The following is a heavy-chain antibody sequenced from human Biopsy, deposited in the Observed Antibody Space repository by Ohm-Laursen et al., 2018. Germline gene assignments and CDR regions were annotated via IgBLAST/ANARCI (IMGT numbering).Heavy chain of an antibody. V-gene: IGHV3-7*03. D-gene: IGHD4/OR15-4a*01. CDR2: INPDGSEK. CDR3: ARVGCSSGSCYIDF. Sequence: SLRLSCTASGATLSGYGMNWVRQAPGKGLEWVANINPDGSEKYYADSVKGRFTISRDKGKNSVFLQMNRLRPEDTAFYYCARVGCSSGSCYIDFWGQGTLVSVSS. CDR1: GATLSGYG. J-gene: IGHJ4*02.